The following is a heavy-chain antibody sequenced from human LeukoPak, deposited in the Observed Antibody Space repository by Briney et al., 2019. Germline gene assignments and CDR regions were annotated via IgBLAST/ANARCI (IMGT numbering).Heavy chain of an antibody. Sequence: SETLSLTCAVYGGSFSGYYWSWIRQPPGKGLEWIGYIYYSGSTNYNPSLKSRVTISVDTSKNQFSLKLSSVTAADTAVYYCARAKGDSKRYYYYGMDVWGQGTTVTVSS. CDR2: IYYSGST. D-gene: IGHD1-1*01. V-gene: IGHV4-59*01. J-gene: IGHJ6*02. CDR3: ARAKGDSKRYYYYGMDV. CDR1: GGSFSGYY.